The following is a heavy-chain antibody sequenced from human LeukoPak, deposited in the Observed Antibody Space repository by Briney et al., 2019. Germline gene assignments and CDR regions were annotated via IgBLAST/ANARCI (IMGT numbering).Heavy chain of an antibody. V-gene: IGHV1-3*03. Sequence: ASVKVSCKASGYTFTSYAMHWVRQAPGQRLEWMGWINAGNGNTKYSQEFQGRVTITRDTSASTAYMELSSLRSEDMAVYYCARDGGYYGSGSYVNGPRYYYYMDVWGKGTTVTVSS. D-gene: IGHD3-10*01. J-gene: IGHJ6*03. CDR2: INAGNGNT. CDR3: ARDGGYYGSGSYVNGPRYYYYMDV. CDR1: GYTFTSYA.